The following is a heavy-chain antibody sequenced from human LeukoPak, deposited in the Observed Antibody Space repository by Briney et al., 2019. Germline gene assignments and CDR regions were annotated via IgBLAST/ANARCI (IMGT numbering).Heavy chain of an antibody. J-gene: IGHJ4*02. V-gene: IGHV3-30*02. D-gene: IGHD2-21*01. CDR2: IGYDGTNN. Sequence: PGGSLRPSCAAAGFTFSSYGMHWVRQAPGDGLGWVEYIGYDGTNNYYADSVKGRFPISRDNSKNTVHLQMNSLRAADTALYYCARDLIGKYYIGYWGQGTLVTVSS. CDR1: GFTFSSYG. CDR3: ARDLIGKYYIGY.